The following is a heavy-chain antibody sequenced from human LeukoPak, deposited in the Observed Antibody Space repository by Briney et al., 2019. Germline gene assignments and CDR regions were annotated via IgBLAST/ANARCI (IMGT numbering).Heavy chain of an antibody. J-gene: IGHJ4*02. V-gene: IGHV1-2*02. CDR3: ARIMELRKLDY. CDR1: GYTFTGYY. D-gene: IGHD1-7*01. CDR2: INPNSGGT. Sequence: GASVKVSCMASGYTFTGYYMHWVRQAPGQGLEWVGWINPNSGGTNYAQKFQGRVTMTRDTSISTAYMELSRLRSDDTAVYYCARIMELRKLDYWGQGTLVTVSS.